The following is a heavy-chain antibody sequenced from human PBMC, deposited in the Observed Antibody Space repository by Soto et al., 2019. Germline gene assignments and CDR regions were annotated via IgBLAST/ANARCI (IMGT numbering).Heavy chain of an antibody. CDR1: GGSISSGDYY. J-gene: IGHJ4*02. V-gene: IGHV4-30-4*01. Sequence: SETLSLTCTVSGGSISSGDYYWSWIRQPPGKGLEWIGYIYYSGSTYYNPSLKSRVTISVDTSKNQFSLKLSSVTAADTAVYYCARGSGYKYYFDYWGQGTLVTVSS. D-gene: IGHD3-22*01. CDR2: IYYSGST. CDR3: ARGSGYKYYFDY.